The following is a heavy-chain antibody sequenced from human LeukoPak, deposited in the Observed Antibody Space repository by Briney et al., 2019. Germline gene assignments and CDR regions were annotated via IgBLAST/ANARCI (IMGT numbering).Heavy chain of an antibody. D-gene: IGHD3-16*02. CDR2: ISYDGSNK. J-gene: IGHJ4*02. CDR1: GFTFSSYG. Sequence: GGSLRLSCAASGFTFSSYGMHWVRQAPGKGLEWVAVISYDGSNKYYADSVKGRFTISRDNSKNTLYLQMNSLRAEDTAVYYCAKDSHVWGSYCYRDFDYWGQGTLVTVSS. V-gene: IGHV3-30*18. CDR3: AKDSHVWGSYCYRDFDY.